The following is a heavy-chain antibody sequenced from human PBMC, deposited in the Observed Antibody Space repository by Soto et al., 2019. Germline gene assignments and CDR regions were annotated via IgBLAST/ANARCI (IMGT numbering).Heavy chain of an antibody. Sequence: PSETLSLTCTVSGCSISSGGYYWSWIRQHPGKGLEWIGYIYYSGSTYYNPSLKSRVTISVDTSKNQFSLKLSSVTAADTAVYYCARDCSSTSCYADSNYYYYMDVWGKGTTVTVSS. J-gene: IGHJ6*03. V-gene: IGHV4-31*03. CDR3: ARDCSSTSCYADSNYYYYMDV. CDR2: IYYSGST. D-gene: IGHD2-2*01. CDR1: GCSISSGGYY.